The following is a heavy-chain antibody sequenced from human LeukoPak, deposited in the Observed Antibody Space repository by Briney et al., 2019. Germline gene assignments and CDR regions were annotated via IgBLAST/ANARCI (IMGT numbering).Heavy chain of an antibody. CDR3: ARLRRNSDSGGYYYYYDY. D-gene: IGHD3-22*01. CDR2: INTISSYI. J-gene: IGHJ4*02. V-gene: IGHV3-21*01. CDR1: AFTFSSNS. Sequence: PAGSLRLSCAASAFTFSSNSFNRHPQAPGQGLEWVSSINTISSYIYYADSVKGRFTISRDNAKNSLALQMNSLRVEDTAVYYCARLRRNSDSGGYYYYYDYWGQGTGVTVS.